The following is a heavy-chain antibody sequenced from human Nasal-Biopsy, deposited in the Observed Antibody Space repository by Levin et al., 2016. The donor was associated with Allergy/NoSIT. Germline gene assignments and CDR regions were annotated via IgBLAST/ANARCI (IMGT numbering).Heavy chain of an antibody. J-gene: IGHJ3*02. V-gene: IGHV1-2*02. CDR3: ARAGGWGPVVGQRGYIDDAFDI. CDR1: GYTFTVHY. Sequence: ASVKVSCKASGYTFTVHYLHWVRQAPGQGLEWMGWIAPNSGGTNYAQKFQGRVTMTRDTSISTVYMELSRLRSDDTAVFYCARAGGWGPVVGQRGYIDDAFDIWGQGTMVTVSS. D-gene: IGHD2-21*02. CDR2: IAPNSGGT.